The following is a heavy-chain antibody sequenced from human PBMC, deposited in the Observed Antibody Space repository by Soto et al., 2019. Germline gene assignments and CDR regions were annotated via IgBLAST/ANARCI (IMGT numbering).Heavy chain of an antibody. Sequence: QVQLQVSGPGLVKPLETLSLTCSVSGDSISIYHWSWIRQPPGEGLEWIGFIFNTGTTNSNPSLRSRLSISIDTSKKEFSLRLRSVTAADTAVYYCARQAYYRDAQSNNWFEPWGQGTLVTVSS. CDR1: GDSISIYH. J-gene: IGHJ5*02. V-gene: IGHV4-59*08. CDR2: IFNTGTT. CDR3: ARQAYYRDAQSNNWFEP. D-gene: IGHD3-10*01.